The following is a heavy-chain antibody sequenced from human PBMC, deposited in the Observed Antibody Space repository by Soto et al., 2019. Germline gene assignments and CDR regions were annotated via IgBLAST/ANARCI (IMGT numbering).Heavy chain of an antibody. Sequence: PSETLSLTCTVSGGSISSSSYYWGWIRQPPGKGLEWIGSIYYSGSTYYNPSLKSRVTISVDTSKNQFSLKLSSVTAADTAVYYCARHDFGDYGANYYYYMDFWGTGTMLNVFS. CDR2: IYYSGST. D-gene: IGHD4-17*01. CDR1: GGSISSSSYY. J-gene: IGHJ6*03. V-gene: IGHV4-39*01. CDR3: ARHDFGDYGANYYYYMDF.